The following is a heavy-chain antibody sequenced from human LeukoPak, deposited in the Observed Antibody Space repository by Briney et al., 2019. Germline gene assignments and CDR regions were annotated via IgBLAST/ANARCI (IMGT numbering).Heavy chain of an antibody. D-gene: IGHD3-10*01. CDR3: ARHGYGSGSWFDP. CDR1: GGSISNYY. CDR2: IYYSGST. Sequence: SETLSLTCTVSGGSISNYYWSWIRQPPGKGLEWIGYIYYSGSTNYNPSLKSRVTISVDTSKNQFSLKLSSVTAADTAVYYCARHGYGSGSWFDPRGQGTLVTVSS. J-gene: IGHJ5*02. V-gene: IGHV4-59*08.